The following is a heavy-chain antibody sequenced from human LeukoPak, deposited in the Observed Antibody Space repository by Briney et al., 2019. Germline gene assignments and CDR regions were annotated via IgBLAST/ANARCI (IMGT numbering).Heavy chain of an antibody. CDR3: ASNAGVAAAFNWFDP. CDR2: IWYDGSNK. J-gene: IGHJ5*02. V-gene: IGHV3-33*01. CDR1: GFTFSSYD. D-gene: IGHD6-13*01. Sequence: PGRSLRLSCAASGFTFSSYDMHWVRQAPGKGLEWVAVIWYDGSNKYYADSVKGRFTISRDNSKNTLYLQMNSLRAEDTAVYYCASNAGVAAAFNWFDPWGQGTLVTVSS.